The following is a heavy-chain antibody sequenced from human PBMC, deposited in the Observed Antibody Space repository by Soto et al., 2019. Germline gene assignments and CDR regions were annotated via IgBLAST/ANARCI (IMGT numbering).Heavy chain of an antibody. CDR3: ARSGYSYGSYYYYGMDV. Sequence: SGGSLRLSCAASGFTVSSNYMSWVRQAPGKGLEWVSLIYSGGSTYYADSVKGRFTISRDNSKNTLYLQMNSLRAEDTAVYYCARSGYSYGSYYYYGMDVWGQGTTVTVSS. J-gene: IGHJ6*02. CDR1: GFTVSSNY. D-gene: IGHD5-18*01. V-gene: IGHV3-66*01. CDR2: IYSGGST.